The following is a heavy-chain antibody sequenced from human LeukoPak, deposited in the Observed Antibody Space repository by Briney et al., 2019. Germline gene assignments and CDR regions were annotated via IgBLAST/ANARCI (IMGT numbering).Heavy chain of an antibody. Sequence: SETLSLTCTVSGGSISGYYWSWIRQPPGKGLEWIGYINYSGSTNYNPSLKSRVTISVDTSKNQFSLKLSSVTAADTAVYYCARVEYSSHIDYWGQGTLVTVSS. V-gene: IGHV4-59*01. CDR3: ARVEYSSHIDY. J-gene: IGHJ4*02. CDR1: GGSISGYY. D-gene: IGHD6-6*01. CDR2: INYSGST.